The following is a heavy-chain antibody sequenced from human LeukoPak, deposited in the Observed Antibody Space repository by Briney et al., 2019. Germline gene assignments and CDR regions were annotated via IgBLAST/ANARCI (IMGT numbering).Heavy chain of an antibody. Sequence: SVKASCKASGGTFSSYAISWVRQAPGQGLEWMGRIIPILGIANYAQKFQGRVTITADKSTSTAYMELSSLRSEDTAVYYCARRAIYCSGGSCYSPYGMDVWGQGTTVTVSS. CDR3: ARRAIYCSGGSCYSPYGMDV. D-gene: IGHD2-15*01. CDR1: GGTFSSYA. CDR2: IIPILGIA. J-gene: IGHJ6*02. V-gene: IGHV1-69*04.